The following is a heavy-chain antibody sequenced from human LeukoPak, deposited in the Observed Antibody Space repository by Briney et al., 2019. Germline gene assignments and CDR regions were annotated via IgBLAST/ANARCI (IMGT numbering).Heavy chain of an antibody. J-gene: IGHJ4*02. CDR3: AREKIADSSKDY. D-gene: IGHD3-22*01. Sequence: SETLSLTCTVSGGSISSGSYYWSWIRQPAGKGLEWIGRIYTSGSTNYNPSLKSRVTISVDTSKNQFSLKLSSVTAADTSVYYCAREKIADSSKDYWGQGTLVTVSS. CDR2: IYTSGST. V-gene: IGHV4-61*02. CDR1: GGSISSGSYY.